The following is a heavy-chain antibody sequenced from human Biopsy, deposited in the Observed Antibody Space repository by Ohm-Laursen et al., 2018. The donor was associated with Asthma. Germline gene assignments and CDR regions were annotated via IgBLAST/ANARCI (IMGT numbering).Heavy chain of an antibody. CDR3: ARRITIFGVVQKDHGMDA. CDR1: GGSMTPTSHY. J-gene: IGHJ6*02. CDR2: ISYGGKT. V-gene: IGHV4-39*01. Sequence: SETLSLTCMVSGGSMTPTSHYWDWIRQPPGKGLEWIGHISYGGKTSYNPSLQNRVTISRDTSKNQFTLRLTSVTAADSAVYFCARRITIFGVVQKDHGMDAWGQGTTVIVSS. D-gene: IGHD3-3*01.